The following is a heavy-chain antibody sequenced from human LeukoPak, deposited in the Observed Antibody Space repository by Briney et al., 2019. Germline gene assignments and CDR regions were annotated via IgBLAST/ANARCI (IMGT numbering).Heavy chain of an antibody. CDR3: TTWNYDILTGYSI. D-gene: IGHD3-9*01. Sequence: PGGSLRLSCAASGFSFKNVWMSWVRQAPGKGLEWVGRIKSKTHGGTTDYAAAVKGRFTISRDDSKSTLYQQMNSLKTEDTALYYCTTWNYDILTGYSIWGQGTLVTVSS. J-gene: IGHJ4*02. CDR2: IKSKTHGGTT. V-gene: IGHV3-15*01. CDR1: GFSFKNVW.